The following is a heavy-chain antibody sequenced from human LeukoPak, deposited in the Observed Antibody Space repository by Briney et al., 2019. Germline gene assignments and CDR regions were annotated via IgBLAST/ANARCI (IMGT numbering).Heavy chain of an antibody. J-gene: IGHJ4*02. CDR2: ISSSSSTI. CDR3: AREGYSSSWPGPDY. CDR1: GFTFSSYA. Sequence: GGALRLSCAASGFTFSSYAMSWVRHAPGKGVGWVSYISSSSSTIYYADSVKGRFTISRDNAKNSLYLQMNSLRAEDTAVYYCAREGYSSSWPGPDYWGQGTLVTVSS. D-gene: IGHD6-13*01. V-gene: IGHV3-48*01.